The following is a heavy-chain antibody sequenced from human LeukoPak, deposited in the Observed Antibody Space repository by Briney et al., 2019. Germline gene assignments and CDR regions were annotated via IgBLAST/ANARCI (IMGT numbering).Heavy chain of an antibody. CDR3: ARDQKDYGDYEWDY. V-gene: IGHV1-18*04. Sequence: ASVKVSCTASGYTFTSNYIHWVRQAPGQGLEWMGWISGYKGSTNYAPKFRARVTMTTDTFTGTAYMDLRSLRPDDTAVYYCARDQKDYGDYEWDYWGQGTLVTVST. D-gene: IGHD4-17*01. CDR2: ISGYKGST. CDR1: GYTFTSNY. J-gene: IGHJ4*02.